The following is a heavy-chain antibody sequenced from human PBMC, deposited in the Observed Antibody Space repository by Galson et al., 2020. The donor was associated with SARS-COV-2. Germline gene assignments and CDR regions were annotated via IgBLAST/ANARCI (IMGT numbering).Heavy chain of an antibody. J-gene: IGHJ6*02. Sequence: GGSLRLSCAASGFTFDDYAMHWVRQAPGKGLEWVSGISWNSGSIGYADSVKGRFTISRDNAKNSLYLQMNSLRAEDTALYYCAKDAGDTVGMDVWGQGTTVTVSS. CDR2: ISWNSGSI. D-gene: IGHD4-17*01. CDR1: GFTFDDYA. CDR3: AKDAGDTVGMDV. V-gene: IGHV3-9*01.